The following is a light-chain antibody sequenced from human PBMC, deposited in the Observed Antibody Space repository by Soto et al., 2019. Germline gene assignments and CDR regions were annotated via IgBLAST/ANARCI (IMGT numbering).Light chain of an antibody. V-gene: IGKV3-20*01. Sequence: EIVITQSPAPLSVSPGERATLSCRASQSVSSNLAWYQQKPGQAPRLLIYGASSRATGIPDRFSGSGSGTDFTLTISRLEPEDFAVYYCQQYGSSPITFGQGTRLEIK. J-gene: IGKJ5*01. CDR1: QSVSSN. CDR2: GAS. CDR3: QQYGSSPIT.